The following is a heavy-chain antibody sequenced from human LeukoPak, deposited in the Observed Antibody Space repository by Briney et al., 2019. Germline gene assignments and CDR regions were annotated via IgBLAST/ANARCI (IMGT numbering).Heavy chain of an antibody. CDR3: ASRTSSGWSGLDAFDI. J-gene: IGHJ3*02. V-gene: IGHV4-4*02. CDR1: GGSISSSNW. D-gene: IGHD6-19*01. CDR2: IYHSGST. Sequence: SETLSLTCAVSGGSISSSNWWSWVRQPPGKGLEWIGEIYHSGSTNYNPSLKSRVTISVDTSKNQFSLKLSSVTAADTAVYYCASRTSSGWSGLDAFDIWGQGTMVTVSS.